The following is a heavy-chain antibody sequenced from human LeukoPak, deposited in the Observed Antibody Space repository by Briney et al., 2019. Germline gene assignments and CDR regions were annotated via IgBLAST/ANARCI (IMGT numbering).Heavy chain of an antibody. CDR1: GYTFTSYY. Sequence: ASVKVSCKASGYTFTSYYIHWVRQAPGQGLESMGIINPSGGSTSYAQKFQGRVTMTRDTSTSTVYMELSSLTSEDTAVYYCARDRALRAVVGSFDYWGQGTLVTVSS. CDR3: ARDRALRAVVGSFDY. CDR2: INPSGGST. D-gene: IGHD4-23*01. V-gene: IGHV1-46*01. J-gene: IGHJ4*02.